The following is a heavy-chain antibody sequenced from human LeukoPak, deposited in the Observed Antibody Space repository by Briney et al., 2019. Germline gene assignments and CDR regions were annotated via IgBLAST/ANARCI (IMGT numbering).Heavy chain of an antibody. J-gene: IGHJ4*02. V-gene: IGHV1-46*01. Sequence: ASVKVSCKASGYTFTSYYMHWVRQAPRQGLEWMGIINPSGGSTSYAQKFQGRVTMTRDTSTSTVYMELSSLRSEDTAVYYCAREERGGSDYGVNIDYWGQGTLVTVSS. D-gene: IGHD4-17*01. CDR3: AREERGGSDYGVNIDY. CDR1: GYTFTSYY. CDR2: INPSGGST.